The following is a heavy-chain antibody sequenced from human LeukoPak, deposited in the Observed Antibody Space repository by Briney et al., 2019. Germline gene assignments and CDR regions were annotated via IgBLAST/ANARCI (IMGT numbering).Heavy chain of an antibody. J-gene: IGHJ4*02. Sequence: SETLSLTCTVSGGSISSYYWSWIRQPPGKGLEWIGYIYYSGSTNYNPSLKSRGTISVDTSKNQFSLKLSSVTAADTAVYYCARGKSGDYVYFDYWGQGTLVTVSS. V-gene: IGHV4-59*01. CDR1: GGSISSYY. D-gene: IGHD4-17*01. CDR3: ARGKSGDYVYFDY. CDR2: IYYSGST.